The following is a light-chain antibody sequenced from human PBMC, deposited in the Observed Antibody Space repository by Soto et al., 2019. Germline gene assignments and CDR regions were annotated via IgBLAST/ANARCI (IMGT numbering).Light chain of an antibody. CDR3: QQYINWPRT. Sequence: EIVMTQSPTTLSVSPWERATLSCRASQSVDINLAWYQQKPGQAPRLLIYAASSRATGIPARFSGSGSGTEFTPTISSLQSEDFAVYYCQQYINWPRTFGQGTKVDIK. V-gene: IGKV3-15*01. CDR1: QSVDIN. CDR2: AAS. J-gene: IGKJ1*01.